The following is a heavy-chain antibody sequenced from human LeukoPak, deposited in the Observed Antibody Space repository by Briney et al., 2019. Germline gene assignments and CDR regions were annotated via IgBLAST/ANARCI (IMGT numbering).Heavy chain of an antibody. CDR2: INPNSGVT. J-gene: IGHJ4*02. CDR3: AVIAAADTQLDY. CDR1: GYSFNDYY. V-gene: IGHV1-2*02. Sequence: GGSVKVSCKASGYSFNDYYMYWVRQAPGQGLEWMGWINPNSGVTNCAQTFRGRFTMARDPSISTAYMELNRLRSDDTAVYYCAVIAAADTQLDYWGQGTLVTVSS. D-gene: IGHD6-13*01.